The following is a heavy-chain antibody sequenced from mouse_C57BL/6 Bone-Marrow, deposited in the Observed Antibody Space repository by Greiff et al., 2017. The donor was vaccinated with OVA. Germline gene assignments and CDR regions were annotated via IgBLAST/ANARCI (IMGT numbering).Heavy chain of an antibody. Sequence: QVQLQQPGAELVMPVASVKLSCKASGYTFTSYWMHWVKQRPGPGLEWIGEIDPSDSYTNYNQKFKGKSTLTVDKSSSTAYMQLSSLTSEDSAVYYCARGGWLINFDYWGQGTTLTVSS. D-gene: IGHD2-3*01. CDR3: ARGGWLINFDY. V-gene: IGHV1-69*01. CDR1: GYTFTSYW. J-gene: IGHJ2*01. CDR2: IDPSDSYT.